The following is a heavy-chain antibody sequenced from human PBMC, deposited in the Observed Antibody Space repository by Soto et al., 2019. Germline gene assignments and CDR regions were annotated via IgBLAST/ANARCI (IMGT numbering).Heavy chain of an antibody. D-gene: IGHD2-21*02. CDR2: IYYSGST. CDR3: ARAMVVTQNWFDP. CDR1: GGSISSGDYY. J-gene: IGHJ5*02. V-gene: IGHV4-30-4*01. Sequence: QVQLQASGPGLVKPSQTLSLTCTVSGGSISSGDYYWSWIRQPPGKGLEWIGYIYYSGSTYYKPSLKSRVTISVDTSKNQFSLQLSSVTAADTAVYFCARAMVVTQNWFDPWGQGTLVTVSS.